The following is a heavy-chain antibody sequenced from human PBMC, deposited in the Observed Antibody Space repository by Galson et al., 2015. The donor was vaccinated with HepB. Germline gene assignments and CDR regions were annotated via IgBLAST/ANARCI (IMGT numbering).Heavy chain of an antibody. D-gene: IGHD2-15*01. CDR3: ARDATGYCSGGSCYPNWFDP. Sequence: SLRLSCAASGFTFSSYGMSWVRQAPGKGLAWVSSITASGGSTYYADSVKGRFTISRDNSKNTLYLQINSLRAEDTAVHYCARDATGYCSGGSCYPNWFDPWGQGTLVTVSS. CDR1: GFTFSSYG. J-gene: IGHJ5*02. CDR2: ITASGGST. V-gene: IGHV3-23*01.